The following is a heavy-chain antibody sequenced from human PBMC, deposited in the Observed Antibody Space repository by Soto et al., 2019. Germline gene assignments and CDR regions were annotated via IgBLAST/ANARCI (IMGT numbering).Heavy chain of an antibody. Sequence: GWSLRLSCAASGFTFSSYGMHLVRRAPGKGLEWVAVISYDGSNKYYADSVKGRFTISRDNSKNTLYLQMNSLRAEDTAVYYCAKDSGWYLGPWGEGTLVTVS. CDR1: GFTFSSYG. CDR3: AKDSGWYLGP. CDR2: ISYDGSNK. J-gene: IGHJ5*02. D-gene: IGHD6-19*01. V-gene: IGHV3-30*18.